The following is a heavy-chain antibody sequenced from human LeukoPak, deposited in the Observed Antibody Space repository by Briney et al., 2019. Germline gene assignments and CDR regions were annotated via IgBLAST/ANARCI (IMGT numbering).Heavy chain of an antibody. V-gene: IGHV3-30*03. J-gene: IGHJ5*02. CDR3: ARGDKQLVFNRNKGGFDP. CDR1: GFTFSSYG. CDR2: LSYEGSNE. D-gene: IGHD6-13*01. Sequence: PGGSLRLSCAASGFTFSSYGMHWVRQAPGKGLEWVAFLSYEGSNEYYVDSVKGRFTISRDNSKNTLYLQMNSLRTEGTAVYYCARGDKQLVFNRNKGGFDPWGQGTLVTVSS.